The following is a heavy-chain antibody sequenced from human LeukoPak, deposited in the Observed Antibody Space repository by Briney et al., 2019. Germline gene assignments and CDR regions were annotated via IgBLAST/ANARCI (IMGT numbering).Heavy chain of an antibody. CDR2: ISSSSSYI. Sequence: GGSLRLSCAASGFTFSDYYMNWVRQAPGKGLEWVSSISSSSSYIYYADSVKGRFTISRDNAKNSLYLQMNSLRAEDTAVYYCARAVSSIAARDDYWGQGTLVTVSS. CDR1: GFTFSDYY. V-gene: IGHV3-21*01. D-gene: IGHD6-6*01. CDR3: ARAVSSIAARDDY. J-gene: IGHJ4*02.